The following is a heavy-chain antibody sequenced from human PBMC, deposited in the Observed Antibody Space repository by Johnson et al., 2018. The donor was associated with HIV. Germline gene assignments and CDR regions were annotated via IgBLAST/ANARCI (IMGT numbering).Heavy chain of an antibody. CDR1: GFTFSNAW. CDR2: IKRTSDGGTT. D-gene: IGHD2-21*01. CDR3: TTDLIVVIPIGAFDF. Sequence: MLLVESGGGLVKPGGSLRLSCAASGFTFSNAWMSWVRQAPGKGLEWVGRIKRTSDGGTTDYAAPVKGRFSISRDDSKSTVYLQMNSLKTEDSAVYYCTTDLIVVIPIGAFDFWGPGTLVTVSS. J-gene: IGHJ3*01. V-gene: IGHV3-15*01.